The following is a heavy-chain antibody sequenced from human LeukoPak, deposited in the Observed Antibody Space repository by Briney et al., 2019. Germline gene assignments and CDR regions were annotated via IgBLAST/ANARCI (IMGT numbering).Heavy chain of an antibody. D-gene: IGHD3-22*01. CDR2: INHSGST. CDR3: ATHYYDSSGYYSLGY. Sequence: PSETLSLTCAVYGGSFSGYYWSWIRQPPGKGLEWIGEINHSGSTNYNPSLKGRVTISVDTSKNQFSLKLSSVTAADTAVYYCATHYYDSSGYYSLGYWGQGTLVTVSS. CDR1: GGSFSGYY. J-gene: IGHJ4*02. V-gene: IGHV4-34*01.